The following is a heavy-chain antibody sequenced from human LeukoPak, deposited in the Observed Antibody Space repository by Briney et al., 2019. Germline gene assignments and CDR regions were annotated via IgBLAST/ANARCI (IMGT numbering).Heavy chain of an antibody. V-gene: IGHV4-34*01. J-gene: IGHJ4*02. Sequence: SETLSLTCAVYGGSFSGYYWSWIRQPPGKGLEWIGEINHSGSTNYNPSLKGRITISVDPSKSQFPLKLNSMTAADTGIYYCARGVDYWGQGTPVTVSS. CDR1: GGSFSGYY. CDR3: ARGVDY. CDR2: INHSGST.